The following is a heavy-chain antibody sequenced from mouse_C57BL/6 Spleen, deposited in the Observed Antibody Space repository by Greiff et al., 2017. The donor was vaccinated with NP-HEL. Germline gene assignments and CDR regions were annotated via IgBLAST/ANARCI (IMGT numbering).Heavy chain of an antibody. V-gene: IGHV1-26*01. CDR1: GYTFTDYY. J-gene: IGHJ3*01. Sequence: EVKLQQSGPELVKPGASVKISCKASGYTFTDYYMNWVKQSHGKSLEWIGDINPNNGGTSYNQKFKGKATLTVDKSSSTAYMELRSLTSEDSAVYYCASNWGVPWFAYWGQGTLVTVSA. D-gene: IGHD4-1*01. CDR3: ASNWGVPWFAY. CDR2: INPNNGGT.